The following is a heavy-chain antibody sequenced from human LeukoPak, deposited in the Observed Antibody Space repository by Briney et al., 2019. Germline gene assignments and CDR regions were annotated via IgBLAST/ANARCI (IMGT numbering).Heavy chain of an antibody. Sequence: GGSLRLSCAVSGFTVSDYYISWVRQAPGKGLEWVSVIYSGGKTYYADSVKGRFTISRDDSKNTLHLQMNSLRAEDTAVYYCARINYYDGSGFYRDYWGQGTLVTVSS. J-gene: IGHJ4*02. CDR2: IYSGGKT. D-gene: IGHD3-22*01. V-gene: IGHV3-53*01. CDR3: ARINYYDGSGFYRDY. CDR1: GFTVSDYY.